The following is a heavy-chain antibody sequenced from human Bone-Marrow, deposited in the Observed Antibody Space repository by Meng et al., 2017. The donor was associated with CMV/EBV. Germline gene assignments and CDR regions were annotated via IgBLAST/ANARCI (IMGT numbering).Heavy chain of an antibody. CDR1: GGSVTSNSYY. J-gene: IGHJ4*02. CDR2: ISDTGDT. CDR3: VRVVVYDSRRFYRPAPDG. Sequence: GSLRLSCTVSGGSVTSNSYYWSWIRQTPARGLEWIGFISDTGDTNYNPSLKSRVSFSLNTSKNQFFLWLRSVTAADTAVYYCVRVVVYDSRRFYRPAPDGWGQGTLVTVSS. V-gene: IGHV4-61*01. D-gene: IGHD3-22*01.